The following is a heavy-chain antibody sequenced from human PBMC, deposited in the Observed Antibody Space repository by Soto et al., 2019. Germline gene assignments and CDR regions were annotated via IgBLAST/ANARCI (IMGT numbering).Heavy chain of an antibody. Sequence: LRLSCAASGFTFSSYAMSWVRQAPGKGLEWVSAISGSGGSTYYADSVKGRFTISRDNSKNTLYLQMNSLRAEDTAVYYCANIVVVVADAFDIWGQGTMVTVSS. J-gene: IGHJ3*02. D-gene: IGHD2-15*01. V-gene: IGHV3-23*01. CDR1: GFTFSSYA. CDR3: ANIVVVVADAFDI. CDR2: ISGSGGST.